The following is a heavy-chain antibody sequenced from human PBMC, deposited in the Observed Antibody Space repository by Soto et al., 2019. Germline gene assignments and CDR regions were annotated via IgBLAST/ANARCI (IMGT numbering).Heavy chain of an antibody. CDR1: GDTFTSYY. J-gene: IGHJ5*02. D-gene: IGHD3-3*01. CDR3: ARSSGGNFGIIIEGSNWFDP. Sequence: ASVKVSCKAPGDTFTSYYLNWVRQAPGQGLEWMGVINPHGGSTKYAQKFQGRITMTRDTSRSTVYMELSSLRSDDTDIYYCARSSGGNFGIIIEGSNWFDPWGQGTLVTVS. V-gene: IGHV1-46*01. CDR2: INPHGGST.